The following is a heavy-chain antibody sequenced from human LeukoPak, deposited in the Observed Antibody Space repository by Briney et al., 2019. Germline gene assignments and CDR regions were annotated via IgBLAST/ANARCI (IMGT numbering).Heavy chain of an antibody. CDR1: GLTFSSYA. V-gene: IGHV3-30*01. CDR2: ISYDGSNK. D-gene: IGHD6-19*01. Sequence: GGSLRLSCAASGLTFSSYAMHWVRQAPGKGLEWVAVISYDGSNKYYADSVKGRFTISRDNSKNTLYLQMNSLRAEDTAVYYCARDSPIAVAGLDYWGQGTLVTVSS. J-gene: IGHJ4*02. CDR3: ARDSPIAVAGLDY.